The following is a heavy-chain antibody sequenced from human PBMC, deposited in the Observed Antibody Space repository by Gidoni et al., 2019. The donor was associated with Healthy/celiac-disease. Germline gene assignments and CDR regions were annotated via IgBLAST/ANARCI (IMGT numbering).Heavy chain of an antibody. J-gene: IGHJ4*02. CDR1: GGAISSGDYY. CDR3: ARGPIRGGDIVATEVDY. D-gene: IGHD5-12*01. V-gene: IGHV4-30-4*01. Sequence: VQLQESGPGLVKPSQTQSLPYTVSGGAISSGDYYWSWIRQPPGTGLAWIGYIYYSGSTYYNPSLKSRVTISVDTSKTQFSLKLSSVTAADTAVYYCARGPIRGGDIVATEVDYWGQGTLVTVSS. CDR2: IYYSGST.